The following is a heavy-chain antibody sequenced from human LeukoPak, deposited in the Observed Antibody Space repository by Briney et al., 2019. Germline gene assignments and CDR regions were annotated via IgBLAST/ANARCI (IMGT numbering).Heavy chain of an antibody. CDR1: GFTFSNYV. CDR3: ARRSASSSGYHGIY. CDR2: ISGSGGST. J-gene: IGHJ4*02. V-gene: IGHV3-23*01. Sequence: GGSLRLSCVVSGFTFSNYVMSWVRQAPGKGLEWVSSISGSGGSTHYIDSVKGRFTISRDNSKNTLYLQMNSLSAEDTATYYCARRSASSSGYHGIYWGQGTLVTVSS. D-gene: IGHD3-22*01.